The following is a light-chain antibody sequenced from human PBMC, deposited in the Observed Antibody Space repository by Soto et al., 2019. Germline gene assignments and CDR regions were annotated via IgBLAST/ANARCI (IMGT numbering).Light chain of an antibody. J-gene: IGLJ1*01. CDR3: GSYTSTTSYV. Sequence: QSVVTQPASVSGSPAQSITISCTGTSSDIGNYNYVSWYQQHPRKAPKHMISEVSNRPSGVSNRFSGYKSGNTASLTISGLQAEDGGDYYCGSYTSTTSYVFGGGTKVTVL. CDR2: EVS. CDR1: SSDIGNYNY. V-gene: IGLV2-14*01.